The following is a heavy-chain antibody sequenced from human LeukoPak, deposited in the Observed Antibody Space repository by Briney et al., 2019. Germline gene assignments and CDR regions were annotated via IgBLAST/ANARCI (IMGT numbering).Heavy chain of an antibody. CDR3: ATDLGGSSLDYYYYYMDV. J-gene: IGHJ6*03. Sequence: GGSLRLSCAASGFYFSSYSMKWVHQAPGKGLQRVSCISSSSSYIYYADSVKGRFTISRDNAKNSLYLQMNSLRAEDTAVYYCATDLGGSSLDYYYYYMDVWGKGTTVPVSS. D-gene: IGHD6-13*01. CDR2: ISSSSSYI. V-gene: IGHV3-21*01. CDR1: GFYFSSYS.